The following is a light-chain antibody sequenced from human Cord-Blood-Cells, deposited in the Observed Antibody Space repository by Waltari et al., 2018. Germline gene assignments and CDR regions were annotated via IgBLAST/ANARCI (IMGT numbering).Light chain of an antibody. CDR1: QDISNY. V-gene: IGKV1-33*01. CDR3: QQYDNLQFT. J-gene: IGKJ3*01. Sequence: DIQMTQSPSTLSASVGDRVTITCQASQDISNYLNWYQQKPGKAPKLQIYDASNLETGVPSRFSGSGSGTDFTFTISSLQPEDIATYYCQQYDNLQFTFGPGTKLDIK. CDR2: DAS.